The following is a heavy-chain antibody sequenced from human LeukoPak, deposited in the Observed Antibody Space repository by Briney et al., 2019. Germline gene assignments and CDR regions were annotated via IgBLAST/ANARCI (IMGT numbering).Heavy chain of an antibody. J-gene: IGHJ4*02. V-gene: IGHV4-30-4*02. D-gene: IGHD6-6*01. CDR3: ARDQGVYSSSSHLDY. CDR1: GGSISSGDYY. Sequence: SETLSLTCTVSGGSISSGDYYWSWIRQPPGKGLEWIGYIYYSGSTYYNPSLKSRVTISVDTSKNQFSLKLSSVTAADTAVYYCARDQGVYSSSSHLDYWGQGTLVTVSS. CDR2: IYYSGST.